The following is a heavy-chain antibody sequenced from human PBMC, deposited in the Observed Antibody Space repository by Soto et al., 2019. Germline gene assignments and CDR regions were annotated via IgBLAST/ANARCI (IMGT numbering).Heavy chain of an antibody. CDR2: IFYSGNT. D-gene: IGHD3-10*01. V-gene: IGHV4-39*01. CDR1: GGSITNAAYY. CDR3: ARVFGSGSYYFDY. J-gene: IGHJ4*02. Sequence: SETLSLTCTVSGGSITNAAYYWGWIRQPPGKGLECIGIIFYSGNTYYRPSLKSRVTMSVDTSKNQFSLKLSSVSAADTSMYYCARVFGSGSYYFDYWGQGTLVTVSS.